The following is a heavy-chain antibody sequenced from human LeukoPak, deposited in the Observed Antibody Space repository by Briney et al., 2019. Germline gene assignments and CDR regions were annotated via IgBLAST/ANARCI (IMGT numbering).Heavy chain of an antibody. Sequence: GGSLRLSCAASGFTFSSYGMRWVRQAPGKGLEWVAVISYDGSNKHYADSVKGRFTISRDNSKNTLYLQMNSLRAEDTAVYYCAREVYAFWRKGYYFDYWGQGTLVTVSS. D-gene: IGHD3-3*01. V-gene: IGHV3-30*03. CDR1: GFTFSSYG. CDR2: ISYDGSNK. CDR3: AREVYAFWRKGYYFDY. J-gene: IGHJ4*02.